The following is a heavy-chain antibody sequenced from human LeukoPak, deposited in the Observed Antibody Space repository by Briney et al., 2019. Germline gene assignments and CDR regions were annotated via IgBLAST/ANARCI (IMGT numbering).Heavy chain of an antibody. CDR1: GYTFTTYW. D-gene: IGHD3-3*01. J-gene: IGHJ4*02. CDR2: IYPGDSDT. CDR3: ARQNDFRLDY. Sequence: GESLKISCKGSGYTFTTYWIGWVRQMPGKGLEWMGIIYPGDSDTRYSPSLQGQVTISVDTSIGTAYLQWSSLKASDTAIYYCARQNDFRLDYWGQGTLVTVSS. V-gene: IGHV5-51*01.